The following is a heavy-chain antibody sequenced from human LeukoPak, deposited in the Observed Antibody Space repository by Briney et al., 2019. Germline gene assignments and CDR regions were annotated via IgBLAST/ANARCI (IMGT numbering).Heavy chain of an antibody. D-gene: IGHD3-16*01. V-gene: IGHV3-9*03. CDR2: ISWDGGSI. Sequence: GGSLRLSCAASGFTFDDYTMHWVRQAPGKGLEWVSGISWDGGSIDYADSVKGRFTISRDNAKNSLYLQMNSLRAEDMALYYCARALRRYKYDYPSPDYWGQGTLVTVSS. CDR1: GFTFDDYT. CDR3: ARALRRYKYDYPSPDY. J-gene: IGHJ4*02.